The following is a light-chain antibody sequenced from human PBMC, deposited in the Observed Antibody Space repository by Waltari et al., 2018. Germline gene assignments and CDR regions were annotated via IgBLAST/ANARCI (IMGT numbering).Light chain of an antibody. CDR3: SSYTTSSSVI. CDR2: EVN. V-gene: IGLV2-14*01. CDR1: SRDVGSFNS. Sequence: QSALTQPASVSGSPGQSITISCTGTSRDVGSFNSVSWYQHHPDKAPKLMIYEVNNRPLGVSNRFSGSKSGNTASLTISGLQADDEADYYCSSYTTSSSVIFGGGTKLTVL. J-gene: IGLJ2*01.